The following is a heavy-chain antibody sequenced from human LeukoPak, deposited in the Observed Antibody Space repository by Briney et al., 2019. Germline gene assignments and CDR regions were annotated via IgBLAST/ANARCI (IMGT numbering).Heavy chain of an antibody. CDR2: IWYDGTYK. CDR3: AKDFSYHDSSGSGPDY. V-gene: IGHV3-33*06. Sequence: GGSLRLSCAASGFTFSTYGMHWVRQAPGKGLEWVAIIWYDGTYKYYADSVKGRFTISRDNSKNTLYLQMNSLRAEDTAVYYCAKDFSYHDSSGSGPDYWGQGTLVTVSS. D-gene: IGHD3-22*01. J-gene: IGHJ4*02. CDR1: GFTFSTYG.